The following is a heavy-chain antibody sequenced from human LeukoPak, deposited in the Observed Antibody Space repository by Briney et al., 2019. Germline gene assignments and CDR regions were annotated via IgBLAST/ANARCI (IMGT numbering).Heavy chain of an antibody. CDR2: ISSSSSYI. CDR3: ARGAGSGVDY. J-gene: IGHJ4*02. V-gene: IGHV3-21*01. D-gene: IGHD1-14*01. CDR1: GFTFSSYS. Sequence: GGSLRLSCAASGFTFSSYSMNWVRQAPGKGLEWVSSISSSSSYIYYADSVKGRFTISRDNAKNSLYMQMNSLRAEDTAVYYCARGAGSGVDYWGQGTLVTVSS.